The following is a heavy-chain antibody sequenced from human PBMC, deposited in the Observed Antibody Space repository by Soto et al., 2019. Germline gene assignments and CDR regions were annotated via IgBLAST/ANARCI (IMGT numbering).Heavy chain of an antibody. CDR2: ISYDGSNK. J-gene: IGHJ5*02. V-gene: IGHV3-30*18. CDR1: GFTFSSYG. D-gene: IGHD2-15*01. CDR3: AKGPPPPGYCSGGSCYSGVDP. Sequence: PGGSLRLSCAASGFTFSSYGMHWVRQAPGKGLEWVAVISYDGSNKYYADSVKGRFTISRDNSKNTLYLQMNSLRAEDTAVYYCAKGPPPPGYCSGGSCYSGVDPWGQGTLVTVSS.